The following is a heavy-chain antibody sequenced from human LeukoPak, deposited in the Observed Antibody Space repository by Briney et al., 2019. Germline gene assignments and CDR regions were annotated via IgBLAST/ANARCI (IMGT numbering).Heavy chain of an antibody. Sequence: PGGSLRLSCAASGFTFSTHSMNWVRQAPGKGLEWVSSITSTSSYIYYADSVMGRFTISRDNAKNSLYLQMNSLRAEDTAVYYCARAASKQQLDYWGQGTLVTVSS. CDR3: ARAASKQQLDY. J-gene: IGHJ4*02. D-gene: IGHD6-13*01. V-gene: IGHV3-21*01. CDR2: ITSTSSYI. CDR1: GFTFSTHS.